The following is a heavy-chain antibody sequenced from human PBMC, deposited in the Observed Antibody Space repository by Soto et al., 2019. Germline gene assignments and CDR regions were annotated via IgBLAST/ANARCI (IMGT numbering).Heavy chain of an antibody. Sequence: GWSLRNSGVASEFTFSADALACVRQSPGKGLEWVSSISGSGGSTYYADSVKGRFTISRDNSKNTVFLQMNSLRAEDTAVYYCAKDHGMDVWGQGATVTVSS. V-gene: IGHV3-23*01. CDR1: EFTFSADA. CDR3: AKDHGMDV. CDR2: ISGSGGST. J-gene: IGHJ6*02.